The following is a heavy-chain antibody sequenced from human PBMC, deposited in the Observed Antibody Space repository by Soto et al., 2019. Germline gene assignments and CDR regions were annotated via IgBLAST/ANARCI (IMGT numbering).Heavy chain of an antibody. D-gene: IGHD3-22*01. V-gene: IGHV4-34*01. Sequence: SETLSLTCAVYGGSFSGYYWSWIRQPPGKGLEWIGEINHSGSTNYNPSLKSRVTISVDTSKNQFSLKLSSVTAADTAVYYCARRKNLDSSGYNWFDPWGQGTLVTVSS. J-gene: IGHJ5*02. CDR2: INHSGST. CDR1: GGSFSGYY. CDR3: ARRKNLDSSGYNWFDP.